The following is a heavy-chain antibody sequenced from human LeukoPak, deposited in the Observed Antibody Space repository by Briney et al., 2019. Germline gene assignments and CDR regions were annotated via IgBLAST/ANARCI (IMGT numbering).Heavy chain of an antibody. CDR1: GFTFSSYE. D-gene: IGHD2-2*01. CDR2: ISSSGSTI. V-gene: IGHV3-48*03. CDR3: ARDDAYGSSTSCHYYYYYMDV. Sequence: PGGSLRLSCAASGFTFSSYEMNLVRQAPGKGLEWVSYISSSGSTIYYADSVKGRFTISRDNAKNSLYLQMNSLRAEETAVYYCARDDAYGSSTSCHYYYYYMDVWGKGTTVTVSS. J-gene: IGHJ6*03.